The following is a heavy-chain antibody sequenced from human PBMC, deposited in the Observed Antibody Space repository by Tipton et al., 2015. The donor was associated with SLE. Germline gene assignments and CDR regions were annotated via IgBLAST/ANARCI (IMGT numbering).Heavy chain of an antibody. CDR3: ARFDYSNWDDY. V-gene: IGHV4-34*09. CDR1: GGSFSGYY. D-gene: IGHD4-11*01. CDR2: IYYSGST. Sequence: TLSLTCAVYGGSFSGYYWSWIRQPPGKGLEWLGYIYYSGSTYYNPSLQSRLTMSVDTSRNHFSLKLTSVTAADTAVYFCARFDYSNWDDYWGQGPLVTVSS. J-gene: IGHJ4*02.